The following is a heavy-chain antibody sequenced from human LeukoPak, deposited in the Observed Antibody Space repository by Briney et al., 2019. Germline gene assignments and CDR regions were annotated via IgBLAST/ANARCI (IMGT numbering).Heavy chain of an antibody. Sequence: ASVKVSCKASGYTFTSYGISWVRQAPGQGLEWMGWISAYNGNTNYAQKLQGRVTVTTDTSTSTAYMELRCLRSDDTAVYYCARRGSYSYDAFDIWGQGTMVTVSS. CDR1: GYTFTSYG. J-gene: IGHJ3*02. CDR2: ISAYNGNT. CDR3: ARRGSYSYDAFDI. D-gene: IGHD1-26*01. V-gene: IGHV1-18*01.